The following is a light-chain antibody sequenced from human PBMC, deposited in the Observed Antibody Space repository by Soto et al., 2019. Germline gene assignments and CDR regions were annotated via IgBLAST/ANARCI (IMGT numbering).Light chain of an antibody. Sequence: DIQMTQSPSTLSASVGDRVTITCLASQTISSYLNWFQQKPGRAPKLLIYGSSSLQSGVPSRFSGSGSGTDFTLTISSLQPEDFATYYCQQTYTTPFAFGPGTKMDIK. J-gene: IGKJ3*01. CDR1: QTISSY. CDR3: QQTYTTPFA. CDR2: GSS. V-gene: IGKV1-39*01.